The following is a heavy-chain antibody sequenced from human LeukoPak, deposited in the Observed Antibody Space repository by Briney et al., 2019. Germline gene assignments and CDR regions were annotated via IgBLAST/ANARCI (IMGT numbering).Heavy chain of an antibody. CDR1: GFTFDVYA. CDR3: AKGAAAGMFDWFDP. Sequence: GRSLRLSCAASGFTFDVYAMHWVRHAPGKGLEWVSGISWNSGNIGYADSVKGRFTISRDNAKNSLYLQMNSLRAEDTALYYCAKGAAAGMFDWFDPWGQGTLVTVSS. CDR2: ISWNSGNI. J-gene: IGHJ5*02. D-gene: IGHD6-13*01. V-gene: IGHV3-9*01.